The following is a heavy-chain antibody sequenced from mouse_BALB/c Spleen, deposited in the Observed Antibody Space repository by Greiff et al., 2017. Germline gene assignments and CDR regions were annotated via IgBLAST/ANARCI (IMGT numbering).Heavy chain of an antibody. CDR2: LLPGSGST. Sequence: VQLQQSGAELMKPGASVKISCKATGYTFSSYWIEWVKQRPGHGLEWIGELLPGSGSTNYNEKFKGKATFTADTSSNTAYMQLSSLTSEDSAVYYCARRSGFHAMDYWGQGTSVTVSS. V-gene: IGHV1-9*01. CDR3: ARRSGFHAMDY. CDR1: GYTFSSYW. J-gene: IGHJ4*01.